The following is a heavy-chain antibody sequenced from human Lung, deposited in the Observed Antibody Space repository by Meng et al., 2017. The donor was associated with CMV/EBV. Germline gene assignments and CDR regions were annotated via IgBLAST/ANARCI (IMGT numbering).Heavy chain of an antibody. CDR2: IPHRGSS. CDR1: GDSITNHNW. J-gene: IGHJ1*01. V-gene: IGHV4-4*02. D-gene: IGHD3-10*01. CDR3: LRRSGGSV. Sequence: QVEWRESGPALVKPAQLLSLTCAVSGDSITNHNWWAWVRQPPGKGLEWIGEIPHRGSSAYNPSLKSRVSMSIDKSKNQFSLKLTSVTAADTAVYHCLRRSGGSVWGQGTLVTRLL.